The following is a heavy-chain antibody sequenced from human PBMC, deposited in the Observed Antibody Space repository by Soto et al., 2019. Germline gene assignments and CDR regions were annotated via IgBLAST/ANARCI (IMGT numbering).Heavy chain of an antibody. J-gene: IGHJ6*02. CDR3: ARGRYDILSGYYWSYYYGMDV. CDR2: IKQDGSEK. V-gene: IGHV3-7*03. D-gene: IGHD3-9*01. CDR1: GFTFSSYW. Sequence: LRLSCAASGFTFSSYWMSWVRQAPGKGLEWVANIKQDGSEKYYVDSVKGRFTISRDNAKNSLYLQMNSLRAEDTAVYYCARGRYDILSGYYWSYYYGMDVWGQGTTVTVAS.